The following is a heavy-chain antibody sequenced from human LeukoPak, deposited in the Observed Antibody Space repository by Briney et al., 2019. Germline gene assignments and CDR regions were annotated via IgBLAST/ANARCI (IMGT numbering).Heavy chain of an antibody. J-gene: IGHJ6*02. CDR3: ARGYCRSTSCHEPPLYGMDV. Sequence: ASVKASCKASGYTFTNYGFSWVRQAPGQGLEWMGWISTYSGNTNYAQQLQGRVTMTSDTSTNTVYMELRSLRSDDTAVYYCARGYCRSTSCHEPPLYGMDVWGQGTTVTVS. V-gene: IGHV1-18*04. CDR1: GYTFTNYG. CDR2: ISTYSGNT. D-gene: IGHD2-2*01.